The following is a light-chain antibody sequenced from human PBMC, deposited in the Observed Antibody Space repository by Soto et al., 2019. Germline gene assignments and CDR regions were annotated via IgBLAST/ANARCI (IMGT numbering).Light chain of an antibody. CDR2: AVN. Sequence: QSALTQPASVSGSPGQSITISCTGTSSDVGGYKYVSWYQHHPGQAPKLMIHAVNSRPSGVSTRFSGSKSGNTASLTISGLQPEDEADYYCSSFAGSNNFPYVFGTGTKLTVL. J-gene: IGLJ1*01. CDR3: SSFAGSNNFPYV. CDR1: SSDVGGYKY. V-gene: IGLV2-14*01.